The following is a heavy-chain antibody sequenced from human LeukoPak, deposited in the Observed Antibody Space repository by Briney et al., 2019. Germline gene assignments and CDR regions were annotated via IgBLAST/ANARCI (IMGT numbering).Heavy chain of an antibody. V-gene: IGHV1-46*01. J-gene: IGHJ4*02. Sequence: GASVKVSCKASGYTFTSYYMHWVRQAPGQGLEWMGIINPSGGSTSYAQKFQGRVTMTRDMSTSTVYMELSSLRSDDMAVYYCARVVRYSSGPLTDLLPYYFDYWGQGTLVTVSS. CDR3: ARVVRYSSGPLTDLLPYYFDY. D-gene: IGHD6-19*01. CDR2: INPSGGST. CDR1: GYTFTSYY.